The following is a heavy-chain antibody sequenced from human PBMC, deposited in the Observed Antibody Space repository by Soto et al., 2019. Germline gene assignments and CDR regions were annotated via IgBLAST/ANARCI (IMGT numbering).Heavy chain of an antibody. Sequence: ETLSLTCTVSGVAIRSYFWSWIRQPPGKGLEWIGSTYYTADTKYNPSLESRATISADPSKKQFSRRLGTVTAADTALYYCAGSKKRDFGFDYWGQGGLVTV. J-gene: IGHJ4*02. V-gene: IGHV4-59*01. D-gene: IGHD3-10*01. CDR1: GVAIRSYF. CDR3: AGSKKRDFGFDY. CDR2: TYYTADT.